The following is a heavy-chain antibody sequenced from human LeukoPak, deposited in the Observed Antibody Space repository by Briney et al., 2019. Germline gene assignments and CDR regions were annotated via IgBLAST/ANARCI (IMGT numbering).Heavy chain of an antibody. Sequence: ALKLPLSAFGFPFGYFAMEWVRQAPGKGLEWGPGISWNSGSIGYADSVKGRFTISRDNAKNSLYLQMNSLRAEDTALYYCAKDIGAGGFGYFDYWGQGTLVTVSS. J-gene: IGHJ4*02. V-gene: IGHV3-9*01. D-gene: IGHD3-16*01. CDR2: ISWNSGSI. CDR1: GFPFGYFA. CDR3: AKDIGAGGFGYFDY.